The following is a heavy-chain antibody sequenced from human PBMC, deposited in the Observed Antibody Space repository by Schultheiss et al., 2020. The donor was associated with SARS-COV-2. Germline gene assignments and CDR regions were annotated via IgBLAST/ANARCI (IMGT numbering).Heavy chain of an antibody. D-gene: IGHD5-18*01. V-gene: IGHV1-69*13. CDR1: GGTFSSYA. CDR3: ARGGGRGEPSYRYGMDV. J-gene: IGHJ6*02. Sequence: SVKVSCKASGGTFSSYAISWVRQAPGQGLEWMGGIIPIFGTANYAQKFQGRVTITADESTSTAYMELSSLRSEDTAVYYCARGGGRGEPSYRYGMDVWGQGTTVTVSS. CDR2: IIPIFGTA.